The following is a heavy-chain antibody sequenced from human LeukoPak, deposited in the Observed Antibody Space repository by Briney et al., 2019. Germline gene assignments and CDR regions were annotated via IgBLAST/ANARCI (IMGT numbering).Heavy chain of an antibody. CDR2: IKHDGSEA. J-gene: IGHJ4*02. CDR3: TRDALFGSGRTHLDF. D-gene: IGHD3-10*01. CDR1: EFTFNSYW. V-gene: IGHV3-7*04. Sequence: GGSLTLSCTASEFTFNSYWMSWVRQAPGKGLEWVANIKHDGSEAHYVDSVKGRFTISRDNAKNSLYLQMNSLNVDDTGVYFCTRDALFGSGRTHLDFWSQGTLVSVSS.